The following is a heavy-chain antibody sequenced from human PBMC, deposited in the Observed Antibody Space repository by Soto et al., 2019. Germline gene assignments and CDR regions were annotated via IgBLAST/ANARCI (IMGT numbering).Heavy chain of an antibody. V-gene: IGHV1-69*08. CDR2: TIPLLNVA. CDR1: GGTFSTST. J-gene: IGHJ4*02. D-gene: IGHD5-12*01. Sequence: QVQLVQSGAEVKKPGSSVKVSCKASGGTFSTSTFTWVRQAPGQGLEWMGRTIPLLNVADYAQDFQGRLTITAXKXTXTXXMELTSLTSKDTAVYYCARDSPIGSTFSGYDAIASWGQGPLVPVSS. CDR3: ARDSPIGSTFSGYDAIAS.